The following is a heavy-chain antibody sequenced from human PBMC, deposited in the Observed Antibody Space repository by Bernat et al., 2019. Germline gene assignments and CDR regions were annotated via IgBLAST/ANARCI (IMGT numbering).Heavy chain of an antibody. CDR1: GFTVSGNY. V-gene: IGHV3-53*04. J-gene: IGHJ1*01. Sequence: EVQLVESGGGLVQPGGSLRLSCAASGFTVSGNYMSWVRQAPGKGLEWVSVIYSGGSTYYADSVKGRFTISRHNSKNTLFLQMNSLRAEDTAVYDCASHSGSYSPEYFQHWGQGTLVTVSS. CDR2: IYSGGST. CDR3: ASHSGSYSPEYFQH. D-gene: IGHD1-26*01.